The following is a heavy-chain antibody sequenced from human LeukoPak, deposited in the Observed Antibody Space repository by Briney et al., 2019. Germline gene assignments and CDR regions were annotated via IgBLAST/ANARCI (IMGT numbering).Heavy chain of an antibody. Sequence: GGSLRLSCAASGLTVSSNYMSWVRQAPGKGLEWVSVIYSGGDIYYAYSVKGRFTISRDSSKNTLYLQMNSLRVEDTAVYYCARAAGDRIGYFDLWGRGTLVTVSS. CDR1: GLTVSSNY. D-gene: IGHD7-27*01. V-gene: IGHV3-53*01. CDR3: ARAAGDRIGYFDL. CDR2: IYSGGDI. J-gene: IGHJ2*01.